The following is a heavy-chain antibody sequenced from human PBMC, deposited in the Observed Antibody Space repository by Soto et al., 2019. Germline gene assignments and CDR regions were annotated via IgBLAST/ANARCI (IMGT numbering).Heavy chain of an antibody. CDR2: TYPGDSDT. V-gene: IGHV5-51*01. J-gene: IGHJ6*02. CDR1: GYSFTSFW. CDR3: ARSSMVRGVIVKYYYYGMDV. D-gene: IGHD3-10*01. Sequence: GESLKISCKGSGYSFTSFWIGWVRQMPGKGLEWMGITYPGDSDTRYSPSFQGQVTISADKSISTAYLQWSSLKASDTAMYYCARSSMVRGVIVKYYYYGMDVWGQGTTVTVSS.